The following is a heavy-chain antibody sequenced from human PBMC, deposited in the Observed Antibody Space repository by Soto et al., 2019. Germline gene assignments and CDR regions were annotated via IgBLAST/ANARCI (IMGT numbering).Heavy chain of an antibody. CDR1: GFTFSSYA. V-gene: IGHV3-23*01. CDR2: MSGSGSST. J-gene: IGHJ4*02. CDR3: AKDTGPN. Sequence: HPGGSLRLSCAASGFTFSSYAMSWVRQAPGKGLEWVSVMSGSGSSTYYADSVKGRFTISRDNAKNSLYLQMNSLRAEDTAFYYCAKDTGPNWGQGTMVSVSS.